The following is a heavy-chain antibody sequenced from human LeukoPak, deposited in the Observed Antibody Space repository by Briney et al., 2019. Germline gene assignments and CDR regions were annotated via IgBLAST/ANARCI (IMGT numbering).Heavy chain of an antibody. V-gene: IGHV3-30-3*01. CDR1: GFTFSSYA. D-gene: IGHD1-1*01. CDR3: AKDRYNWNDSLFDY. Sequence: GGSLRLSCAASGFTFSSYAMHWVRQAPGKGLEWVAVISYDGSNKYYADSVKGRFTISRDNSKNTLYLQMNSLRAEDTAVYYCAKDRYNWNDSLFDYWGQGTLVTVSS. J-gene: IGHJ4*02. CDR2: ISYDGSNK.